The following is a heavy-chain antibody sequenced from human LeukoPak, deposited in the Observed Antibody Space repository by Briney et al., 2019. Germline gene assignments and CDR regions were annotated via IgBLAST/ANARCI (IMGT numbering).Heavy chain of an antibody. D-gene: IGHD1-26*01. CDR1: GYTFTSYY. V-gene: IGHV1-2*02. Sequence: ASVKVSCKASGYTFTSYYMHWVRQAPGQGLEWMGWINPNSGGTNYAQKFQGRVTMTRDTSISTAYMELSRLRSDDTAVYYCARVSLGSYSFDYWGQGTLVTVSS. CDR3: ARVSLGSYSFDY. CDR2: INPNSGGT. J-gene: IGHJ4*02.